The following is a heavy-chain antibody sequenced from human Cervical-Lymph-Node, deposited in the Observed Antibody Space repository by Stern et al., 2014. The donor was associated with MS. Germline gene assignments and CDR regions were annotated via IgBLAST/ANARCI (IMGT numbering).Heavy chain of an antibody. V-gene: IGHV3-21*01. J-gene: IGHJ4*02. CDR3: ARDYYFDY. CDR1: GFTFSSYS. Sequence: EVQLVEPLGGLVKPGGSLRLSCAASGFTFSSYSMNLVRLAPGKGLEWVSSIRSTGRNICYTDSLEGRFTISRDSAKKSLYLQMNSLRAEDTAVYYCARDYYFDYWGQGALVTVSS. CDR2: IRSTGRNI.